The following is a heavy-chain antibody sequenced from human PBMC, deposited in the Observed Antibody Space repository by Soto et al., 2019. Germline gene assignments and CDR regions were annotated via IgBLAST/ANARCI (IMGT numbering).Heavy chain of an antibody. CDR3: ARDPNLGYCSSTSCYSPYYYGMDV. V-gene: IGHV3-53*01. CDR2: IYSGGST. Sequence: PVGSLRLSCAVSGFTVSSNYMSWVRQAPGKGLEWVSVIYSGGSTYYADSVKGRFTISRDNSKNTLYLQMNSLRAEDTAVYYCARDPNLGYCSSTSCYSPYYYGMDVWGQGTTVTVSS. CDR1: GFTVSSNY. D-gene: IGHD2-2*01. J-gene: IGHJ6*02.